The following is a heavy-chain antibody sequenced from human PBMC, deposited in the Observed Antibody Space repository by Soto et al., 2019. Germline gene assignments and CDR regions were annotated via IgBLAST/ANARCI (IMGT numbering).Heavy chain of an antibody. CDR2: IIPILRST. CDR1: GGTFVSSA. J-gene: IGHJ5*02. V-gene: IGHV1-69*01. D-gene: IGHD2-8*01. CDR3: AKKNPHGDSNKAWLDP. Sequence: QVQLLQSGAELREPGSSVRISCTPSGGTFVSSAFAWVRQAPGGKLEWMGGIIPILRSTKYAEKFLGRLTIRADDSSRTAYLELSSLTFDDPAVYFCAKKNPHGDSNKAWLDPWGQGTLVTVST.